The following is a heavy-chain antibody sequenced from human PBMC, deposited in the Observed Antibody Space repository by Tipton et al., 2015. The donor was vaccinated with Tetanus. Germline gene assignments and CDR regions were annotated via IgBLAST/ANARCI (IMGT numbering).Heavy chain of an antibody. V-gene: IGHV3-48*03. CDR1: GFTFSSYE. D-gene: IGHD1-26*01. CDR3: AREGGATGHGPFDAFDI. CDR2: ISSSGSTI. J-gene: IGHJ3*02. Sequence: AASGFTFSSYEMNWVRQAPGKGLEWVSYISSSGSTIYYADSVKGRFTISRDNAKNSLYLQMNSLRAEDTAVYYCAREGGATGHGPFDAFDIWGQGTMVTVSS.